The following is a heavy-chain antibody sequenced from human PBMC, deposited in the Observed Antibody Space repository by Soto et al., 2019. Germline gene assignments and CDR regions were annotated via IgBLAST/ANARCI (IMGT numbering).Heavy chain of an antibody. CDR2: IYYSGST. J-gene: IGHJ4*02. D-gene: IGHD3-22*01. V-gene: IGHV4-39*01. CDR3: ARNSNYYDSSGFL. CDR1: GGSISSSSYY. Sequence: SETLSLTCTVSGGSISSSSYYWGWIRQPPGKGLEWIGSIYYSGSTYYNPSLKSRVTISVDTSKNQFSLKLSSVTAADTAVYYCARNSNYYDSSGFLWGQGTLVTVSS.